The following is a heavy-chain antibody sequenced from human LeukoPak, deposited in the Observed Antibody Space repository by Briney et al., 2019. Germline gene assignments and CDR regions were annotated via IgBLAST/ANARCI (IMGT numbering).Heavy chain of an antibody. Sequence: SQTLSLTCTVSGGSISSGGYYWSWIRQPPGKGLEWIGSIYYSGSTYYNPSLKSRVTISVDTSKNQFSLKLSSVTAADTAVYYCASPPRRDAFDIWGQGTMVTVSS. CDR3: ASPPRRDAFDI. CDR1: GGSISSGGYY. CDR2: IYYSGST. V-gene: IGHV4-39*01. J-gene: IGHJ3*02.